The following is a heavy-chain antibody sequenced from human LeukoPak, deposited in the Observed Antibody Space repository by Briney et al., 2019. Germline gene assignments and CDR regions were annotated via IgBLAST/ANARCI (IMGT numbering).Heavy chain of an antibody. Sequence: GGSLRLSCAASGFTFSSHAMGWVRQAPGKGLEWVSSVNERGDDTYYAASVKGRFTISRDNSKNTLFLQMNSLRAEDTAVYYCVRGLVGIIHYAMDVWGQGTTVTVSS. CDR2: VNERGDDT. CDR1: GFTFSSHA. V-gene: IGHV3-23*01. CDR3: VRGLVGIIHYAMDV. D-gene: IGHD6-6*01. J-gene: IGHJ6*02.